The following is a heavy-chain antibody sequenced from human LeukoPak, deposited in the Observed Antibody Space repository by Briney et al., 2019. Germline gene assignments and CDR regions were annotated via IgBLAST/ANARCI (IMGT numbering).Heavy chain of an antibody. CDR3: ARWAMLSTYYYDSSGYYPPYYYGMDV. Sequence: SETLSLTCAVYGGSFSGYYWSWIRQPPGKGLEWIGEINHSGSTNYNPSLKSRVTISVDTSKNRFSLKLSSVTAADTAVYYCARWAMLSTYYYDSSGYYPPYYYGMDVWGQGTTVTVSS. CDR2: INHSGST. J-gene: IGHJ6*02. V-gene: IGHV4-34*01. CDR1: GGSFSGYY. D-gene: IGHD3-22*01.